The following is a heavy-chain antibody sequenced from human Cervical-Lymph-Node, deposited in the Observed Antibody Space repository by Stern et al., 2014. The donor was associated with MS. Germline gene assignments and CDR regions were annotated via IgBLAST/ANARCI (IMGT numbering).Heavy chain of an antibody. CDR1: GFTFSRHA. CDR2: ISHDVTNS. J-gene: IGHJ6*02. V-gene: IGHV3-30-3*01. CDR3: ARDFGYTFIRGPENARYEMDV. Sequence: VQLVESGGGVVQPGRALRLSCAASGFTFSRHAMHWVRQAPGKGLEWVAVISHDVTNSYYADSVKGRFTISRDNSKNTLYLQMNSLRVEDTALFYCARDFGYTFIRGPENARYEMDVWGQGTTVTVSS. D-gene: IGHD5-24*01.